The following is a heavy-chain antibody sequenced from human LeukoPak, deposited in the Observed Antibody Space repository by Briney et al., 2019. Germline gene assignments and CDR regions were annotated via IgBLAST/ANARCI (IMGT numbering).Heavy chain of an antibody. Sequence: GGSLRLSCAASGFTFSSYAMSWVRQAPGKGLEWVSAISGSGGSTYYADSVKGRSTISRDNSKNTLYLQMNSLRAEDTAVYYCAKGDGSGTYYSPCGMDVWGQGTTVTVSS. CDR2: ISGSGGST. CDR1: GFTFSSYA. CDR3: AKGDGSGTYYSPCGMDV. J-gene: IGHJ6*02. V-gene: IGHV3-23*01. D-gene: IGHD3-10*01.